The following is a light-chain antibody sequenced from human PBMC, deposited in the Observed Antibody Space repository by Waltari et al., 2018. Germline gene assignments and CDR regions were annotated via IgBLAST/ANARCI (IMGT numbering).Light chain of an antibody. CDR3: DSRDNSGDHVL. J-gene: IGLJ3*02. V-gene: IGLV3-19*01. CDR2: GKS. Sequence: SSELTQDPAVSVALGQTVRITCQGDSLNHFDAGWFQQKPGQAPVLVVYGKSSRPSGIPDRFSGSSSGNTAYLIITGAQAEDEAVYYCDSRDNSGDHVLFGGGTKLTVL. CDR1: SLNHFD.